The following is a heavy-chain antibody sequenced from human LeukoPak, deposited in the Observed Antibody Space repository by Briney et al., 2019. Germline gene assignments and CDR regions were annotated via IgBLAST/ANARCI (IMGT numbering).Heavy chain of an antibody. D-gene: IGHD6-13*01. CDR1: GFTFSSRDW. CDR2: IKEDGSEK. J-gene: IGHJ5*02. CDR3: ARVGQQLAFDP. Sequence: GGSLRLSCAASGFTFSSRDWMTWVRQVPGKGLEWVANIKEDGSEKNYVDSVKCRFTISRDNAKNSLYLQMNSLSGEDTAVYYCARVGQQLAFDPWGQGTLVTVSS. V-gene: IGHV3-7*01.